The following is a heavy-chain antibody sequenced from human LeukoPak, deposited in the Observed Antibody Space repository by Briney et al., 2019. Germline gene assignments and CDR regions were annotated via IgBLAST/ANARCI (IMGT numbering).Heavy chain of an antibody. Sequence: GRSLRLFCAASGFTFSSYAMHWVRQAPGKGLEWVAVISYDGSNKYYADSVKGRFTISRDNSKNTLYLQMNSLRAEDTAVYYCASTGFDYWGQGTLVTVSS. CDR1: GFTFSSYA. J-gene: IGHJ4*02. D-gene: IGHD3-10*01. CDR2: ISYDGSNK. V-gene: IGHV3-30*04. CDR3: ASTGFDY.